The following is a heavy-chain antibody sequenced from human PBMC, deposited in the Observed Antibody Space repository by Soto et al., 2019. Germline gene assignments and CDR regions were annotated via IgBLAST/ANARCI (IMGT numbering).Heavy chain of an antibody. V-gene: IGHV4-59*01. D-gene: IGHD3-10*01. CDR1: GGSISGYY. J-gene: IGHJ4*02. CDR2: IYYSGTT. Sequence: QVQLQESGPGLVRPSETLSLTCTVSGGSISGYYWSWIRQPPGKGLEWIGYIYYSGTTSYNPSLNSRAPMSVDTSKNQFSLKVNSVTAADTAVYYCARESYYGSGATVVAYWGQGTLVTVSS. CDR3: ARESYYGSGATVVAY.